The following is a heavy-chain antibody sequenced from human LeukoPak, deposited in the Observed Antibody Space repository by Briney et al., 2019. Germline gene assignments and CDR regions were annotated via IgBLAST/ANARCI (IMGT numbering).Heavy chain of an antibody. CDR1: GGTFSSYA. Sequence: SVKVSCKASGGTFSSYAISWVRQAPGHGLEWMGGIIPIFGTANYAQKFQGRVTITADESTSTAYMELSSLRSEDTAVYYCARGVRGELAYFDYWGQGTLVTVSS. J-gene: IGHJ4*02. D-gene: IGHD1-26*01. V-gene: IGHV1-69*01. CDR3: ARGVRGELAYFDY. CDR2: IIPIFGTA.